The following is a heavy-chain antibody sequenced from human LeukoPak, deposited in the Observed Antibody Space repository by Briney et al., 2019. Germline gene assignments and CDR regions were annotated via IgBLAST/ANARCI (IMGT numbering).Heavy chain of an antibody. CDR3: ASPTTDTMVRGVRNAFDI. CDR1: GGSISSSSYY. Sequence: SETLSLTCTVSGGSISSSSYYWGWIRQPPGKGLEWIGSIYYSGSTYYNPSLKSRVTISVDTSKNQFSLKLSSVTAADTAVYYCASPTTDTMVRGVRNAFDIWGQGTMVTVSP. V-gene: IGHV4-39*07. D-gene: IGHD3-10*01. CDR2: IYYSGST. J-gene: IGHJ3*02.